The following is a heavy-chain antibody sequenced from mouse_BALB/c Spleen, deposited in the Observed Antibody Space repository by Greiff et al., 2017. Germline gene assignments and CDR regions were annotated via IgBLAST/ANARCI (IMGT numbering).Heavy chain of an antibody. CDR1: GYTFTSYW. V-gene: IGHV1-7*01. CDR2: INPSTGYT. Sequence: VQRLESGAELAKPGASVKMSCKASGYTFTSYWMHWVKQRPGQGLEWIGYINPSTGYTEYNQKFKDKATLTADKSSSTAYMQLSSLTSEDSAVYYCARFGGYYPDYWGQGTTLTVSS. CDR3: ARFGGYYPDY. D-gene: IGHD1-1*02. J-gene: IGHJ2*01.